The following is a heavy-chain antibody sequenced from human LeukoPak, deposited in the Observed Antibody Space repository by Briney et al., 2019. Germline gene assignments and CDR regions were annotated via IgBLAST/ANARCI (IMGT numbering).Heavy chain of an antibody. J-gene: IGHJ4*02. Sequence: SGGSLRLSCAASGFTFSTYWMHWVRQAPGKGLVWVSRFNSDGSSTYYADSVKGRFTISRDNSKNTLYLQMNSLRAEDTAVYYCARDKGRIAAAGTFDYWGQGTLVTVSS. CDR1: GFTFSTYW. CDR2: FNSDGSST. D-gene: IGHD6-13*01. V-gene: IGHV3-74*01. CDR3: ARDKGRIAAAGTFDY.